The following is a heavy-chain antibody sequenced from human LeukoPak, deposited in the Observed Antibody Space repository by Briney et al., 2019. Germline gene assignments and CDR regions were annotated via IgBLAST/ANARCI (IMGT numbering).Heavy chain of an antibody. J-gene: IGHJ4*02. CDR3: ARIEEYSSSWFGGGYFDH. V-gene: IGHV3-66*02. D-gene: IGHD6-13*01. Sequence: GGSLRLSCAASGFTVSSHYMSWVRQAPGKGLECVSVIYKSGSTYYADSVKGRFTISRDSSKNTLYLQMSSLRGDDTAVYYCARIEEYSSSWFGGGYFDHWGQGTLVTVSS. CDR2: IYKSGST. CDR1: GFTVSSHY.